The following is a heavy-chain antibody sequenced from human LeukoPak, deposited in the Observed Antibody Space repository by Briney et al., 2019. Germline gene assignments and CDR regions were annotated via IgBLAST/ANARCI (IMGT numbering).Heavy chain of an antibody. CDR2: ISSKTYGGTT. CDR1: GFTFSSYE. CDR3: TRPINYYDSSGSYY. V-gene: IGHV3-49*04. D-gene: IGHD3-22*01. J-gene: IGHJ4*02. Sequence: GGSLRLSCAASGFTFSSYEMNWVRQAPGKGLEWVGFISSKTYGGTTEYAASVKGRFTISRDDSKSIAYLQMNSLKTEDTAVYYCTRPINYYDSSGSYYWGQGTLVTVSS.